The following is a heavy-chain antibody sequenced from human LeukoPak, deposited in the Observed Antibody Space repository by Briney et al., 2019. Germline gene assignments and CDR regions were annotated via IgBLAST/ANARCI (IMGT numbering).Heavy chain of an antibody. CDR3: ARDLTLYSSSGYNWFDP. D-gene: IGHD6-13*01. V-gene: IGHV6-1*01. CDR2: TYYRSKWYN. J-gene: IGHJ5*02. CDR1: GDSVSSNSAA. Sequence: SQTLSLTCAISGDSVSSNSAAWNWIRQSPSRGLEWLGRTYYRSKWYNDYAVSVKSRITINPDTSKNQFSLQLNSVTPEDTAVYYCARDLTLYSSSGYNWFDPWGQGTLVTVSS.